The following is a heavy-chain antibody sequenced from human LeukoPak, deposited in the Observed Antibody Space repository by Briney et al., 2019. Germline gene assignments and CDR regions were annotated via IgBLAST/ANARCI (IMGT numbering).Heavy chain of an antibody. CDR2: ISAYNGNT. CDR3: ARDTGEYYYDSSGYFGYYFDY. J-gene: IGHJ4*02. V-gene: IGHV1-18*01. CDR1: GYTFTSYG. D-gene: IGHD3-22*01. Sequence: ASVKVSCKASGYTFTSYGISWVRQAPGQGLEWMGWISAYNGNTNYAQKLQGRVTMTTDTSTSTAYMELRSLRSDDTAVYYCARDTGEYYYDSSGYFGYYFDYWGQGTLVTVSS.